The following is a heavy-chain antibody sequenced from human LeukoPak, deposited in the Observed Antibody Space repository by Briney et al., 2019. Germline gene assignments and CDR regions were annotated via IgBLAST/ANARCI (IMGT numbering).Heavy chain of an antibody. J-gene: IGHJ4*02. D-gene: IGHD1-26*01. V-gene: IGHV3-30-3*01. Sequence: GGSLRLSCAASGFTFSSYAIHWVRQAPGKGLEWVTLISYDGSNKYYADSVKGRFTISRDNSKNTLYLQMNSLRPEDTAVYYCARSHLVGATFPGIDYWGQGTLVTVSS. CDR1: GFTFSSYA. CDR2: ISYDGSNK. CDR3: ARSHLVGATFPGIDY.